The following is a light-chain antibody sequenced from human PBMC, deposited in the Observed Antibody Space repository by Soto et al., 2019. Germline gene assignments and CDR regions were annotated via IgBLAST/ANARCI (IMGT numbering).Light chain of an antibody. CDR2: AAS. CDR1: QSSSRY. V-gene: IGKV1-39*01. Sequence: DIQMTQSPSSLSASFGDGAAIXXRASQSSSRYLNWYQQKPGQAPKVXIYAASNLQSGGPSRFSGSGSGTDFALTISSLQPEDFATYYCQQGCRSPSTFGQGTRLEIK. J-gene: IGKJ5*01. CDR3: QQGCRSPST.